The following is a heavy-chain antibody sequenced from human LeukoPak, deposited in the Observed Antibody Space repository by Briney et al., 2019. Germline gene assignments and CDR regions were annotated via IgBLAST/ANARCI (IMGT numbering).Heavy chain of an antibody. CDR2: IKQDGSEK. J-gene: IGHJ4*02. Sequence: GGSLRLSCAVSGFSVSGYGMTWVRQAPGKGLEWVAYIKQDGSEKNYVDSVKGRFTISRDNAENSLFLQMNSLRVEDTAVYYCAREWQGGIAAAGTRIEGDYWGQGTLVAVSS. CDR1: GFSVSGYG. CDR3: AREWQGGIAAAGTRIEGDY. V-gene: IGHV3-7*01. D-gene: IGHD6-13*01.